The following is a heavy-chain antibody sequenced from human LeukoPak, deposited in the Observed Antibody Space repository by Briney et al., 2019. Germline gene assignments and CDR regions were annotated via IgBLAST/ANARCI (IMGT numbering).Heavy chain of an antibody. D-gene: IGHD3-22*01. CDR1: GFTFNTYT. V-gene: IGHV3-21*01. CDR2: ITTSSLYI. CDR3: ARDLYRIVVVPHYFDY. J-gene: IGHJ4*02. Sequence: GGSLRLSCAASGFTFNTYTMNWVRQAPGKGLEWVSSITTSSLYIYYTDSVKGRFTISRDNAKNSLYLQMNSLRAEDTAVYYCARDLYRIVVVPHYFDYWGQGTLVTVSS.